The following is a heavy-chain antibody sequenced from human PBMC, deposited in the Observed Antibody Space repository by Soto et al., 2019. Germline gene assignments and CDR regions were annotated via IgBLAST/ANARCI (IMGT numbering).Heavy chain of an antibody. CDR3: AREGSGYDAFDI. V-gene: IGHV3-30*03. CDR2: ISYDGSHK. J-gene: IGHJ3*02. D-gene: IGHD3-22*01. Sequence: GGSLRLSCAASGFNFSSYGLHWVRRAPGKGLEWVAVISYDGSHKLSADSVKGRFSISRDNSKNTLYLQMNSLRAEDTAVYYCAREGSGYDAFDIWGQGTMVTVSS. CDR1: GFNFSSYG.